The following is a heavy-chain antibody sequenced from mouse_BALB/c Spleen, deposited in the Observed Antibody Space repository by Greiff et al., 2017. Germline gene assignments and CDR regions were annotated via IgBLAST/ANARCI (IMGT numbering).Heavy chain of an antibody. Sequence: QVQLQQPGAELVKPGASVKLSCTASGYTFTSYWMHWVKQRPGQGLEWIGEINPSNGRTNYNEKFKSKATLTVDKSSSTAYMQLSSLTSEDSAVYYCARGGYYLTFYAMDYWGQGTSVTVSS. V-gene: IGHV1S81*02. D-gene: IGHD2-3*01. CDR1: GYTFTSYW. J-gene: IGHJ4*01. CDR2: INPSNGRT. CDR3: ARGGYYLTFYAMDY.